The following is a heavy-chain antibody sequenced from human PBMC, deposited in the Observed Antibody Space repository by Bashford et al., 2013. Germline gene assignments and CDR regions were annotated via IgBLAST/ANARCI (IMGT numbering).Heavy chain of an antibody. V-gene: IGHV1-69*13. CDR3: ARILPYGGTRGFDY. CDR1: GGTFSSYA. CDR2: IIPIFGTA. Sequence: SVKVSCKASGGTFSSYAISWVRQAPGQGLEWMGGIIPIFGTANYAQKFQGRVTITADESTSTAYMELSSLRSEDTAVYYCARILPYGGTRGFDYWGQGTLVTVSS. D-gene: IGHD4-23*01. J-gene: IGHJ4*02.